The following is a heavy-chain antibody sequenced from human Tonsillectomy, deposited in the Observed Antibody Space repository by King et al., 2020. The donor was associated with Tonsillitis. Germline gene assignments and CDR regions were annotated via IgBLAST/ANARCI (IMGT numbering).Heavy chain of an antibody. CDR1: GGAITNYY. D-gene: IGHD2/OR15-2a*01. J-gene: IGHJ3*01. Sequence: VQLQESGPGLVKPSETLSLTCIVSGGAITNYYWSWIRQPPGKGLEWIGYIYYTGSTSYNPSLKSRVSISVDTSKNQVFLQLTSVTAADTAMYYCARERRNGPPLSLDVWGQGTMVTVSS. V-gene: IGHV4-59*01. CDR2: IYYTGST. CDR3: ARERRNGPPLSLDV.